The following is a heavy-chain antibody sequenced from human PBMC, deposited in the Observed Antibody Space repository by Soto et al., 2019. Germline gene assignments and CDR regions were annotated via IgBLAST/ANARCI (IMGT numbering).Heavy chain of an antibody. J-gene: IGHJ4*02. CDR1: GFTFSNYA. CDR2: ISGGGGTT. V-gene: IGHV3-23*01. CDR3: AKFFVETGESSGWPWSFHY. D-gene: IGHD6-25*01. Sequence: EVQLLESGGGLVQPGGSLRLSCAASGFTFSNYAMSWVRQAPGKGLDWVSAISGGGGTTYYAGSVKGRFTISRDNSKNTLFLQMNSLRAEDTAVYYCAKFFVETGESSGWPWSFHYWGQGTLVTVSS.